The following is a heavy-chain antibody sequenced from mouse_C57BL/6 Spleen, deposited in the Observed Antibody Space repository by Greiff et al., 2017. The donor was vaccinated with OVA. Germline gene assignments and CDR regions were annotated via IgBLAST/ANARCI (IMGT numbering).Heavy chain of an antibody. CDR2: IDPEDGET. J-gene: IGHJ3*01. CDR1: GFNIKDYY. Sequence: VHVKQSGAELVKPGASVKLSCTASGFNIKDYYMHWVKQRTEQGLEWIGRIDPEDGETKYAPKFQGKATITADTSSNTAYLQLSSLTSEDTAVYYCARGPSNGAWCAYWGQGTLVTVSA. CDR3: ARGPSNGAWCAY. V-gene: IGHV14-2*01. D-gene: IGHD4-1*01.